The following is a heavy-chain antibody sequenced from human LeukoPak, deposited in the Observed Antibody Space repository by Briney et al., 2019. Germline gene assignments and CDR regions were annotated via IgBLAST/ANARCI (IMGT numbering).Heavy chain of an antibody. Sequence: ASVKVSCKASGYTFTSYGISWVRQAPGQGLEWMGWISAYNGNTNYAQKLQGRVTMTTDTSTSTAYMGLRSLRSDDTAVYYCARDVLRAIFGVVTPVDPWGQGTLVTVSS. D-gene: IGHD3-3*01. J-gene: IGHJ5*02. V-gene: IGHV1-18*01. CDR3: ARDVLRAIFGVVTPVDP. CDR2: ISAYNGNT. CDR1: GYTFTSYG.